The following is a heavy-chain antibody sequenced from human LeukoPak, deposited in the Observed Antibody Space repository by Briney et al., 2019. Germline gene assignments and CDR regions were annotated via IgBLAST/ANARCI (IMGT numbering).Heavy chain of an antibody. V-gene: IGHV4-59*01. CDR1: GGSISSYY. D-gene: IGHD5-24*01. Sequence: PSETLSLTCTVSGGSISSYYWSWIRQPPGKGLEWIGYIYNSGSTNYNSSLKSRVTISADTSKNQFSLKLSPVTAADTAVYYCARARGATIFQSAFDIWGQGTMVTVSS. J-gene: IGHJ3*02. CDR3: ARARGATIFQSAFDI. CDR2: IYNSGST.